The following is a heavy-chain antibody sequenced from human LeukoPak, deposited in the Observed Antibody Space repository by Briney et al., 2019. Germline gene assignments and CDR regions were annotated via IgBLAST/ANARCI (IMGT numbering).Heavy chain of an antibody. Sequence: GGSLRLSCAASGFTFSSYAMHWVGQARGKGGEWVAFIRHDGNNKYYADSVKGRFTISRDNSKNTLYLQMNSLRAEDTAVYYCARDGYSYGFDPWGQGTLVTVSS. J-gene: IGHJ5*02. V-gene: IGHV3-30*02. CDR1: GFTFSSYA. CDR2: IRHDGNNK. D-gene: IGHD5-18*01. CDR3: ARDGYSYGFDP.